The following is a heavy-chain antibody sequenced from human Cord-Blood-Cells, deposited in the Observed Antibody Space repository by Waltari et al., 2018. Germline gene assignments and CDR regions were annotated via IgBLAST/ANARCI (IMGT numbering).Heavy chain of an antibody. Sequence: QVQLVQSGAEVKKPGSSVKVSCKASGGTFSSYAISWVRPAPGPGLEWMGRIIPSLGITNYGQKFQGRVTMTADKSTSTAYMELSSLRSEDTAGYYWARIMYSSSFSYYYYYMDGWGKGTTVTVS. CDR2: IIPSLGIT. V-gene: IGHV1-69*09. D-gene: IGHD6-6*01. J-gene: IGHJ6*03. CDR3: ARIMYSSSFSYYYYYMDG. CDR1: GGTFSSYA.